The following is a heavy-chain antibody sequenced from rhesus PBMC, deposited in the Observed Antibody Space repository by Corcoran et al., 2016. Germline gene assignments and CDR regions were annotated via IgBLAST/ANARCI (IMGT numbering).Heavy chain of an antibody. CDR1: GVSLSGYY. CDR2: ISGSSGST. V-gene: IGHV4-165*01. CDR3: AREGIAAVFDY. Sequence: QVQLQESGPGLAKPSETLSLTCAVSGVSLSGYYWGWIRQPPGKGLEWIGYISGSSGSTAYNPSLKSRVTISTDTSKNQFSLKLSSVTTADTAVYYCAREGIAAVFDYWGQGVLVTVSS. D-gene: IGHD6-19*01. J-gene: IGHJ4*01.